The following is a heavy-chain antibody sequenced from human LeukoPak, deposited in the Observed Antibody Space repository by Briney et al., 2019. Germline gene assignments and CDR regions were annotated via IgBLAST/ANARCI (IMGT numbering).Heavy chain of an antibody. CDR3: ARDLRSGGVTYGQDS. D-gene: IGHD5-18*01. J-gene: IGHJ4*02. CDR2: IIPKSGAT. Sequence: GALVKVSCKASGYTFTGYYMHWVRQAPGQGLEWMGWIIPKSGATNYAQKFRDRVTVTSDTSTAYMDLSRLTSDDTAVYYCARDLRSGGVTYGQDSWGQGTLVTVSS. CDR1: GYTFTGYY. V-gene: IGHV1-2*02.